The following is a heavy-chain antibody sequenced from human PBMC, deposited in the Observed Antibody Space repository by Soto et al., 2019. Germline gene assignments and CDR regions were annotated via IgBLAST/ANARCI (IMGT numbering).Heavy chain of an antibody. V-gene: IGHV3-30*18. CDR2: ISYDGSNK. J-gene: IGHJ6*02. D-gene: IGHD6-19*01. CDR1: GFTFSSYG. CDR3: AKDSPSGWYPNRDYYYYYAMDV. Sequence: VGSLRLSCAASGFTFSSYGMHWVRQAPGKGLEWVAVISYDGSNKYYADSVKGRFTISRDNSKNTLYLQMNSLRAEDTAVYYCAKDSPSGWYPNRDYYYYYAMDVWGQGTTVTVS.